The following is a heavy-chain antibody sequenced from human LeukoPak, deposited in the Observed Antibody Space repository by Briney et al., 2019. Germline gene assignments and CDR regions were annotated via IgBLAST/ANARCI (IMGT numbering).Heavy chain of an antibody. J-gene: IGHJ4*02. CDR2: IKQEEIIT. CDR3: VRDWGYDSSGSWQKYFDT. V-gene: IGHV3-74*03. Sequence: GVSLTLSCATSVFTFSTFCMQCVRQAPGKGRVGLSRIKQEEIITKYAHSGKGRFTLSRYKANNTLYLQMNSLRAEDTAVYYCVRDWGYDSSGSWQKYFDTWGQGNLVTVS. CDR1: VFTFSTFC. D-gene: IGHD3-22*01.